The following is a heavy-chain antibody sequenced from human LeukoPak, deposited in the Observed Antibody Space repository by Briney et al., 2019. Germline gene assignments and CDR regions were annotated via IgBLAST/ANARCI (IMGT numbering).Heavy chain of an antibody. V-gene: IGHV4-30-2*01. J-gene: IGHJ3*02. CDR1: GGSISSGGYY. CDR2: IYHSGST. CDR3: ARDEAGNAFDI. Sequence: PSQTLSLTCTVSGGSISSGGYYWSWIRQPPGKGLEWIGYIYHSGSTNYNPSLKSRVTISVDKSKNQFSLKLSSVTAADTAVYYCARDEAGNAFDIWGQGTMVTVSS. D-gene: IGHD6-13*01.